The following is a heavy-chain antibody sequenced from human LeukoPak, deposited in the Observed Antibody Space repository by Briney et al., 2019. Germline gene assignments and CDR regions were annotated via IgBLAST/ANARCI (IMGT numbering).Heavy chain of an antibody. D-gene: IGHD3-16*01. V-gene: IGHV1-2*02. CDR2: INPNSGGT. CDR1: GYTFTSYD. CDR3: ARVGLADP. Sequence: GASVKVSCKASGYTFTSYDINWVRQATGQGLEWMGWINPNSGGTNYAQKFQGRVTMTRDTSISTAYMELSRLRSDDTAVYYCARVGLADPWGQGTLVTVSS. J-gene: IGHJ5*02.